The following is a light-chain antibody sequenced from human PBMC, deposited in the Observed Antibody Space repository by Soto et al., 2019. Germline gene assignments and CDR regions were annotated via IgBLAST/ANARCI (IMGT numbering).Light chain of an antibody. V-gene: IGLV1-40*01. CDR1: SSNIGAGYD. J-gene: IGLJ2*01. CDR3: QSYDSSLSVGV. CDR2: GNS. Sequence: QLVLTQPPSVSGAPGQRVTISCTGSSSNIGAGYDVHWYQQLPGTAPKLLIYGNSNRPSGVPDRFAGSKSGTSASLAITGLQDEDEADYYCQSYDSSLSVGVFGGGTQLTVL.